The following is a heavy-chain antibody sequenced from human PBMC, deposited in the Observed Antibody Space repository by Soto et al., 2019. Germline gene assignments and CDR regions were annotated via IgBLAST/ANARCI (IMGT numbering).Heavy chain of an antibody. CDR3: ARADWDTTMEPQFDY. J-gene: IGHJ4*02. V-gene: IGHV1-69*01. CDR2: IIPIFGTA. CDR1: GGTFSSYA. Sequence: QVQLVQSGAEVKKPGSSVKVSCKASGGTFSSYAISWVRQAPGQGLEWMGGIIPIFGTANYARKFQGRVTITADESTSTAYMELSSLRSEDTAVDYCARADWDTTMEPQFDYWGQGTLVTVSS. D-gene: IGHD5-18*01.